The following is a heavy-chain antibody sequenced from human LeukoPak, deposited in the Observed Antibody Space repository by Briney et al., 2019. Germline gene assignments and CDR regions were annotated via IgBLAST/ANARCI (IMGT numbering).Heavy chain of an antibody. V-gene: IGHV4-59*01. CDR1: GGSISSYY. CDR3: ASFAHPYSSYYYYGMDV. CDR2: IYYSGST. Sequence: SETLSLTCTVSGGSISSYYWSWIRQPPGKGLEWFGYIYYSGSTNYNPSLKSRVTISVDTSKNQFSLKLSSVTAADTAVYYCASFAHPYSSYYYYGMDVWGQGTTVTVSS. D-gene: IGHD6-13*01. J-gene: IGHJ6*02.